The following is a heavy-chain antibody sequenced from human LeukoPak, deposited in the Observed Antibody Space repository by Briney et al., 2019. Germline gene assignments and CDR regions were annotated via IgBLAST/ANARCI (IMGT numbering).Heavy chain of an antibody. CDR2: IIPILGIA. CDR1: GGTFSSYT. Sequence: SVKVSCTASGGTFSSYTISWVRQAPGQGLEWMRRIIPILGIANYAQKFQGRVTITADKSTSTAYMELSSLRSEDTAVYYCVLRFLEWLFPGWWGQGTLVTVSS. D-gene: IGHD3-3*01. J-gene: IGHJ4*02. CDR3: VLRFLEWLFPGW. V-gene: IGHV1-69*02.